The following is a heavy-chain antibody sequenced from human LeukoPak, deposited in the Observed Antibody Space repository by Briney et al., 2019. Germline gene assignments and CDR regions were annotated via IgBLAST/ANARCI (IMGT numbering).Heavy chain of an antibody. CDR2: IKSDGKT. Sequence: GGSLRLSRAASGFTFSSYWMHWVRQAPGKGLVWVSRIKSDGKTNYADSVKGRFTISRDNAKNTVSLQMNSLRAEDTGVYYCARAPSEIGGYCPEYFRHWGQGTLVTVSS. CDR1: GFTFSSYW. J-gene: IGHJ1*01. D-gene: IGHD2-21*01. V-gene: IGHV3-74*01. CDR3: ARAPSEIGGYCPEYFRH.